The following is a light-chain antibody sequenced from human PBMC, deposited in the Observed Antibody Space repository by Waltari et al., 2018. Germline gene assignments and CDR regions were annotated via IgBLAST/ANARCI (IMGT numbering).Light chain of an antibody. Sequence: QSALTQPRSVAGSPGQSVTIPCTGTSSDVGGYNYVSSYQQHPGKAPKLMIYEVSKRPSGVPDRFSASKAGNTASLTISGLQTEDEADYYCCSFAGSPYVFGPGTKVTVL. V-gene: IGLV2-11*01. CDR3: CSFAGSPYV. CDR2: EVS. CDR1: SSDVGGYNY. J-gene: IGLJ1*01.